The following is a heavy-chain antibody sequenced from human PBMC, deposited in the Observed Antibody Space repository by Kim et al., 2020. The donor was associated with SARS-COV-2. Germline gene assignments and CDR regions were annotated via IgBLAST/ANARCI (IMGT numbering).Heavy chain of an antibody. D-gene: IGHD1-26*01. V-gene: IGHV4-39*01. CDR3: ARQRERERDY. CDR2: IYYSGST. Sequence: SETLSLTCTVSGGSISSSSYYWGWIRQPPGKGLEWIGSIYYSGSTYYNPSLKSRVTISVDTSKNQFSLKLSSVTAADTAVYYCARQRERERDYWGQGTLVTVSS. CDR1: GGSISSSSYY. J-gene: IGHJ4*02.